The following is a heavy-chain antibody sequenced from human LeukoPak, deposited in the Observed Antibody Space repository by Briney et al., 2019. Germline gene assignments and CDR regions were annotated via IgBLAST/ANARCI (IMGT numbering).Heavy chain of an antibody. D-gene: IGHD3-10*01. V-gene: IGHV5-51*01. CDR2: IYPGDSDT. J-gene: IGHJ5*02. Sequence: GESLKISCKGSGYSFTSYWIGWVRQMPGKGLEWMGIIYPGDSDTRYSPSFHGQATISADKSISTAYLQWSSLKASDTAMYYCARTRMVRGASNWFDPWGQGTLVTVSS. CDR1: GYSFTSYW. CDR3: ARTRMVRGASNWFDP.